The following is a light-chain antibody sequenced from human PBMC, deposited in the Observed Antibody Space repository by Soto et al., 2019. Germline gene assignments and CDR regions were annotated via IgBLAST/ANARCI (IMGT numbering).Light chain of an antibody. CDR3: QQYNNWPPTT. J-gene: IGKJ5*01. Sequence: EIVLTQSPGTLSLSPGERATLSCRAIQSVSNNYLAWYQQKPGQAPRLLIFGASSRATGIPARFSGSGSGTEFTLTISSLQSEDFAVYYCQQYNNWPPTTFGQGTRLEIK. CDR2: GAS. V-gene: IGKV3D-15*01. CDR1: QSVSNN.